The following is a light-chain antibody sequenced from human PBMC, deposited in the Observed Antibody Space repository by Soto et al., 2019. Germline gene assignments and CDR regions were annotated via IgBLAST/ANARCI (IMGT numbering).Light chain of an antibody. J-gene: IGKJ3*01. CDR3: QQYNNWPPFT. CDR2: GAS. Sequence: EIVMTQSPVTLSVSPGERATLSCRASQSVSSNLAWYQQKPGQAPRLLIYGASARATGIPARFSGFGSGTEFTLTISSLQSEDFAVYYCQQYNNWPPFTFGPGTKVEIK. V-gene: IGKV3-15*01. CDR1: QSVSSN.